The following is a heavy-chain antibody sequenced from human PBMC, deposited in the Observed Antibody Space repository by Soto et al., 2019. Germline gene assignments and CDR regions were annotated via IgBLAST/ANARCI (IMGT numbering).Heavy chain of an antibody. V-gene: IGHV2-5*02. CDR1: GFALTTSGVG. Sequence: QITLNESGPTVVRPTETLTLTCRFSGFALTTSGVGVGWIRPPPGKAPEWLARTSWDDDKRYSASLKSRLTITKDTSKNQVVLTVSDLDPTDTATYYCAHRVLRTVFGLVTTTAIYFDFWGQGTPVAVSS. D-gene: IGHD3-3*01. CDR2: TSWDDDK. CDR3: AHRVLRTVFGLVTTTAIYFDF. J-gene: IGHJ4*02.